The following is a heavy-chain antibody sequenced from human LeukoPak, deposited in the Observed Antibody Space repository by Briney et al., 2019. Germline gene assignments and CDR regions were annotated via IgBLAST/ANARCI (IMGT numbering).Heavy chain of an antibody. D-gene: IGHD3-22*01. CDR3: ARGYYDSSGALRGGTYDY. V-gene: IGHV4-38-2*02. CDR2: INHSGTT. J-gene: IGHJ4*02. CDR1: GYSISSSYY. Sequence: SETLSLTCTVSGYSISSSYYWGWIRQPPGKGLEWIGSINHSGTTYYNPSLQSRVTISVDKSKNQFSLKLSSVTAADTAVYYCARGYYDSSGALRGGTYDYWGQGTLVTVSS.